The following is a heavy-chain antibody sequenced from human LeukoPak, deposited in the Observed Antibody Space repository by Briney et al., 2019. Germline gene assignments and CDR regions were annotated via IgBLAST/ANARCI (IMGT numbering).Heavy chain of an antibody. V-gene: IGHV1-46*01. D-gene: IGHD3-10*01. CDR1: GYAFTNYY. Sequence: GASVKLSCNSSGYAFTNYYMHWVRHAPGQGLEWMGILNLSGGSTSYAQKVQGRVTMTRDTSTSTVYMELSRLRSEDTAVYFCTRVDAEVSGVKYFDYWGQGTLVTVSS. CDR2: LNLSGGST. J-gene: IGHJ4*02. CDR3: TRVDAEVSGVKYFDY.